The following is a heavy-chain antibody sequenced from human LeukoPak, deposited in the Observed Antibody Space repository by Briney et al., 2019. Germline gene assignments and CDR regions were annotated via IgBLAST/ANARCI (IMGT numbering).Heavy chain of an antibody. CDR3: ARIAAALNWFDP. CDR1: GYTFTGYY. V-gene: IGHV1-2*02. D-gene: IGHD6-13*01. J-gene: IGHJ5*02. Sequence: GASVKVSFKASGYTFTGYYMHWVRQAPGQGLEWMGWINPNSCSINYAQKFQGRVTMTRDTSISTAYMELSRLTSDDTAVYYCARIAAALNWFDPWGQGTLVTVSS. CDR2: INPNSCSI.